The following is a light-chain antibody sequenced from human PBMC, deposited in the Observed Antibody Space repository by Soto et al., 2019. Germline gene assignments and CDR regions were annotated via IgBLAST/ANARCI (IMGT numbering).Light chain of an antibody. Sequence: QSALTQPASVSGSPGQSITISCTGTSSDGGGYNYVSWYQQHPGKAPKLMIYEVSNRPSGVSNRFSGSKSGNTASLTISGLQAEDEADYYCSSYTSSSTHVVFGGGTQLTVL. CDR2: EVS. V-gene: IGLV2-14*01. CDR3: SSYTSSSTHVV. CDR1: SSDGGGYNY. J-gene: IGLJ2*01.